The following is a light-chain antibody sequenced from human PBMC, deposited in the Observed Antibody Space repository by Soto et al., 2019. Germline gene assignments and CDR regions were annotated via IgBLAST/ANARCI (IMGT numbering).Light chain of an antibody. V-gene: IGKV1-33*01. J-gene: IGKJ4*01. CDR1: QELXNY. Sequence: DIQMTQSPSSLSASVGDRVTITCQASQELXNYLNWYQQKPGKAPKVLTYDASNLETGGPSRLSGSGSGTDFTFTISSLQPEDIATYYCQQYDNLTTTFGGGTKVDIK. CDR2: DAS. CDR3: QQYDNLTTT.